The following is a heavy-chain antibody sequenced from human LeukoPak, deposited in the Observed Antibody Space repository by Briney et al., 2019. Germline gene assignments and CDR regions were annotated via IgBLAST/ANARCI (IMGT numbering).Heavy chain of an antibody. D-gene: IGHD3-22*01. CDR2: ISSSSSYI. Sequence: GGSLRLSCAASGFTFSSYWMSWVRQAPGKGLEWVSSISSSSSYIYYADSVKGRFTISRDNAKNSLYLQMNSLRAEDTAVYYCARDYYDSSGYPGNWGQGTLVTVSS. CDR3: ARDYYDSSGYPGN. V-gene: IGHV3-21*01. J-gene: IGHJ1*01. CDR1: GFTFSSYW.